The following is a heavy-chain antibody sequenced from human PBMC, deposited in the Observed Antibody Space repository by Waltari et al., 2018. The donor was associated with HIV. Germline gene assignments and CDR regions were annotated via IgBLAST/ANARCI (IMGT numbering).Heavy chain of an antibody. Sequence: QVQLVESGGVVVQPGTSLTLSCAVSGFSFSNSSIPWVRQSTGKGLEWLAVFWSDGAEISYADSVKGRFTVSKDSSQKTLYLHLTSLRAEDTALYYCARGYSSSRWIPLYHWGRGTLVTVSS. D-gene: IGHD6-6*01. CDR3: ARGYSSSRWIPLYH. V-gene: IGHV3-33*01. CDR1: GFSFSNSS. CDR2: FWSDGAEI. J-gene: IGHJ4*02.